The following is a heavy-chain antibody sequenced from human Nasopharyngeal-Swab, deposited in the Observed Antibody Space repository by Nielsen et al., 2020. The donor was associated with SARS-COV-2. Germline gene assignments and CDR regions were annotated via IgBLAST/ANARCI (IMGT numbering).Heavy chain of an antibody. Sequence: GESLKISCAASGFTFSDYYMSWIRQAPGKGLEWVSYISSSGSTIYYADSVKGRFTISRDNAKNSLYLHMNSLRAEDTAVYYCARGPQVPAGNGWYWFDPWGQGTLVTVSS. D-gene: IGHD6-19*01. V-gene: IGHV3-11*04. CDR1: GFTFSDYY. CDR3: ARGPQVPAGNGWYWFDP. J-gene: IGHJ5*02. CDR2: ISSSGSTI.